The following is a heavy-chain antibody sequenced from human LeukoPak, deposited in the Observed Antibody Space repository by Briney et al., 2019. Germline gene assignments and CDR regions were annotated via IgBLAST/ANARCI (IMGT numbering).Heavy chain of an antibody. V-gene: IGHV3-23*01. J-gene: IGHJ3*02. CDR2: ISGSGGST. CDR3: AKFFEYYYDSSGYSGAFDI. CDR1: GFTFSSYA. Sequence: GSLRLSCAASGFTFSSYAMSWVRQAPGKGLEWVSAISGSGGSTYYADSVKGRFTISRDNSKNTLYLQMNSLRAEDTAVYYCAKFFEYYYDSSGYSGAFDIWGQGTMVTVSS. D-gene: IGHD3-22*01.